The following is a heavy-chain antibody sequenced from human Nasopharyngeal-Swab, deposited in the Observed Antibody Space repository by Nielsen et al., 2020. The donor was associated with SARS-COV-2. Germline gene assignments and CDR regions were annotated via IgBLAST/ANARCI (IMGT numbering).Heavy chain of an antibody. CDR2: IIPIFGTA. Sequence: WVRHATGQGLEWMGGIIPIFGTANYAQKFQGRVTITADESTSTAYMELSSLRSEDTAVYYCARAVEAYYYYGMDVWGQGTTVTVSS. D-gene: IGHD5-24*01. CDR3: ARAVEAYYYYGMDV. V-gene: IGHV1-69*01. J-gene: IGHJ6*02.